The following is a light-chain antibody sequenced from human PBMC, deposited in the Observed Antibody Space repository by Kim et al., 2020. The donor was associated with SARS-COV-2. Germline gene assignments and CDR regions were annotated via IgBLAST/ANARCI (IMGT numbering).Light chain of an antibody. V-gene: IGLV7-46*01. CDR2: DTD. J-gene: IGLJ2*01. CDR3: SLYYSGIVI. CDR1: TGGVTSDHY. Sequence: QAVVTQEPSLTVSPGGTVTLTCASNTGGVTSDHYPYWFQQKPGQAPKTLIYDTDNKHSWTPARFSGSLLGGKAALSLSGAQPEDEADYFCSLYYSGIVIFGGGTQLTVL.